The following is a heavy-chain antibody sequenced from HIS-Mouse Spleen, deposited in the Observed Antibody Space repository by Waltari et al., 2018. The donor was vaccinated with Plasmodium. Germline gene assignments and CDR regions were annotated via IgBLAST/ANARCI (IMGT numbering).Heavy chain of an antibody. CDR2: INSDGSST. Sequence: EVQLVESGGGLFQPGGSLRLSCAASGFTFSSYWMHWVRQAPGKGLVWVSRINSDGSSTRYADSVKGRFTISRDNAKNTLYLQMNSLRAEDTAVYYCARTIAVVGTGDALDIWGQGTMVTVSS. CDR1: GFTFSSYW. CDR3: ARTIAVVGTGDALDI. J-gene: IGHJ3*02. D-gene: IGHD6-13*01. V-gene: IGHV3-74*01.